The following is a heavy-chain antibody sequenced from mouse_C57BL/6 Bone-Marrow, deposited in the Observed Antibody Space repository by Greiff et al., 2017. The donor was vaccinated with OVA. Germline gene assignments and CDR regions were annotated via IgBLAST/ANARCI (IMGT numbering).Heavy chain of an antibody. D-gene: IGHD1-1*01. Sequence: QVQLQQPGAELVKPGASVKLSCKASGYTFTSYWMQWVKQRPGQGLEWIGEIDPSDSYTNYNQKFKGKATLTVDTSASTAYMQLSSLTSEDSAVYYCAREGDYYGSSLYWYFDVWGTGTTVTVSS. CDR1: GYTFTSYW. J-gene: IGHJ1*03. CDR3: AREGDYYGSSLYWYFDV. CDR2: IDPSDSYT. V-gene: IGHV1-50*01.